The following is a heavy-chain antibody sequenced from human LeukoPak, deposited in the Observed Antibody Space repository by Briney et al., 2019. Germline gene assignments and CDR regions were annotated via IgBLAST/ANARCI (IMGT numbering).Heavy chain of an antibody. J-gene: IGHJ4*02. Sequence: GESLQISCKGSGYSFTSYWIGWVRQMPGKGPEWMGIIYPGDSDTRYSPSFQGQVTISADKSISTAYLQWSSLKASDTAMYYCARTSGITIFGVVRGYYFDYWGQGTLVTVSS. CDR3: ARTSGITIFGVVRGYYFDY. D-gene: IGHD3-3*01. V-gene: IGHV5-51*01. CDR1: GYSFTSYW. CDR2: IYPGDSDT.